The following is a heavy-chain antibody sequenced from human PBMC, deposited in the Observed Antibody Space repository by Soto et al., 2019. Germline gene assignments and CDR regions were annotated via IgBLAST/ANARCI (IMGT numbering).Heavy chain of an antibody. V-gene: IGHV1-69*06. CDR3: ARASGGYYDSSGYGYYFDY. CDR1: GGTFSSYA. CDR2: IIPIFGTA. Sequence: QVQLVQSGAEVKKPGSSVKVSCKASGGTFSSYAISWVRQAPGQGLEWMGGIIPIFGTANYAQKFQGRVTITAYKSTSTAYMELSSLRSEDTAVYYCARASGGYYDSSGYGYYFDYWGQGTLVTVSS. J-gene: IGHJ4*02. D-gene: IGHD3-22*01.